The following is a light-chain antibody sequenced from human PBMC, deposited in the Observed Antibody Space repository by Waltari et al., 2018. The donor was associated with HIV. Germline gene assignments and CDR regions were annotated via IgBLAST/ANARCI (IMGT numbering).Light chain of an antibody. J-gene: IGLJ2*01. CDR1: SSNIGRRS. Sequence: QSVMTQPPSASGNPGQRVTIACSGTSSNIGRRSVNWYQPFPGPAPKLLIFPNDQRPSGVPDRFSATKSGTSASLSISGLHSGDEGVYYCSAWDVSLNGVVFGGGTKLTVL. CDR3: SAWDVSLNGVV. CDR2: PND. V-gene: IGLV1-44*01.